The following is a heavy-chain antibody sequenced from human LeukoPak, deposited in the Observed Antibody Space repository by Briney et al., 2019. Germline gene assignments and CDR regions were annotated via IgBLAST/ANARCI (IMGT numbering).Heavy chain of an antibody. Sequence: SETLSLTCTVSGGSVSGGSYYWNWIRQPPGKGLEWIGYIFYSGSTNYNPSLKSRVTISVDTSKNQFSLKLSSVTAADTAVYYCARVNDFWSGYPLDYWGQGTLVTVSS. J-gene: IGHJ4*02. D-gene: IGHD3-3*01. V-gene: IGHV4-61*01. CDR2: IFYSGST. CDR1: GGSVSGGSYY. CDR3: ARVNDFWSGYPLDY.